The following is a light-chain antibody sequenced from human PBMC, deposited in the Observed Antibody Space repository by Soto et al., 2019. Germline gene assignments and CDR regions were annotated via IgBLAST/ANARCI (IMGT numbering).Light chain of an antibody. CDR2: WAS. J-gene: IGKJ4*01. Sequence: DSGMTQYPDSLAVSLGERATINCKSSQSVFYSSNNENYLAWYQQKPGQPPKLLIYWASTRESGVPDRFSGSGSGADFTLTISSLQAEDVTVYYCQQYYSPPTTFGGGTKVDIK. CDR1: QSVFYSSNNENY. V-gene: IGKV4-1*01. CDR3: QQYYSPPTT.